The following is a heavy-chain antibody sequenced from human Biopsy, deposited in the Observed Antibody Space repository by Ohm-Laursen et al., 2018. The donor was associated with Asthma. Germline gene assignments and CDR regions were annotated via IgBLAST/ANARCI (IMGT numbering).Heavy chain of an antibody. V-gene: IGHV1-18*04. CDR2: ISAYNGNT. D-gene: IGHD3-9*01. Sequence: ASVKASCKASGYTFTSYGISWVRQAPGQGLEWMGWISAYNGNTNYAQKLQGRVTMTTDTSTSTAYMELRSLRSDDTAVYYCARTYYDFLTGQVNDAFAIWGQGTMVTVSS. J-gene: IGHJ3*02. CDR3: ARTYYDFLTGQVNDAFAI. CDR1: GYTFTSYG.